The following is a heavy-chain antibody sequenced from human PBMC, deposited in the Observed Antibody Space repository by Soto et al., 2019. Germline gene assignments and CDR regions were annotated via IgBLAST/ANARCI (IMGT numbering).Heavy chain of an antibody. CDR2: INAGYGNT. CDR1: GYTFSSYA. J-gene: IGHJ4*02. Sequence: QVHLVQSGSEVRNPGASVKVSCKASGYTFSSYAMHWVRQAPVQRLEWMGWINAGYGNTKSSQKFQDRVTISRDTAASTAYMELTSLRSEDTAVYYCARDTGDGTFDFWGQGTLVTVSS. D-gene: IGHD7-27*01. CDR3: ARDTGDGTFDF. V-gene: IGHV1-3*01.